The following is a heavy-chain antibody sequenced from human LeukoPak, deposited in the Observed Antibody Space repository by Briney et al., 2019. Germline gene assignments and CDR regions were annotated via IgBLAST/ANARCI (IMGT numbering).Heavy chain of an antibody. Sequence: GGSLRLSCAASGYPFSGSDIHWVRQAPGKGLVWVSRINSDGSDRSYADSVKGRFTISRDNAKNTLYLQMNSLRAEDTAVYYCARDTATTGSSWFDPWGQGALVTVSS. CDR1: GYPFSGSD. CDR3: ARDTATTGSSWFDP. V-gene: IGHV3-74*01. J-gene: IGHJ5*02. CDR2: INSDGSDR. D-gene: IGHD1/OR15-1a*01.